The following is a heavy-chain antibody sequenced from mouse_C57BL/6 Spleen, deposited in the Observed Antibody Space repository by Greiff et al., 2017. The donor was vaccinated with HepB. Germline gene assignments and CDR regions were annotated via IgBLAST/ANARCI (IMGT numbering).Heavy chain of an antibody. V-gene: IGHV1-43*01. D-gene: IGHD1-1*01. CDR2: INPSTGST. CDR1: GYSFTGYY. CDR3: ARLVTTVVADY. J-gene: IGHJ2*01. Sequence: VQLQQSGPELVKPGASVKISCTASGYSFTGYYMHWVKQSSEKSLEWIGEINPSTGSTSSNQKFKGKATVTVDKSSSTAYVQLKCLTSEDSAAYYCARLVTTVVADYWGQGTTLTVSS.